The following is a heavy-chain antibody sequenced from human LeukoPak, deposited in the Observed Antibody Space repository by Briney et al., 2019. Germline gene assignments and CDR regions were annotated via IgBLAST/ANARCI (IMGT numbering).Heavy chain of an antibody. V-gene: IGHV4-59*01. CDR3: AKGDYYDSSGYYLNWFDP. CDR1: GGSISSFY. D-gene: IGHD3-22*01. CDR2: IYYIGST. Sequence: SETLSLTCTVSGGSISSFYWSWIRQPPGKGLEWIGYIYYIGSTNYNPSLKSRVTISVDMSKNQFSLKLRSVTAEDTAVYYCAKGDYYDSSGYYLNWFDPWGQGTLVTVSS. J-gene: IGHJ5*02.